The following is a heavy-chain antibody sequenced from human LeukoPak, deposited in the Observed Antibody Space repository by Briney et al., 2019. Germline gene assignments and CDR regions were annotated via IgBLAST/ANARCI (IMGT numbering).Heavy chain of an antibody. J-gene: IGHJ4*02. V-gene: IGHV1-46*01. CDR1: GYTFTSNY. Sequence: ASVKVSCKASGYTFTSNYIHWVRQAPGQGLEWMGMIYPRGGSTSYAQKFQGRVTVTRDTSTSTVHMELSGLRSEDTAVYYCARDQEGFDYWGQGTLVTVSS. CDR3: ARDQEGFDY. CDR2: IYPRGGST.